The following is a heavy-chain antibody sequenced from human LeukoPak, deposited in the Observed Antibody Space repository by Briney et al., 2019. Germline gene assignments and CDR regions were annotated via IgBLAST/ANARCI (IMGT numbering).Heavy chain of an antibody. CDR3: ARWDCSSGTCYYLDY. D-gene: IGHD2-15*01. J-gene: IGHJ4*02. CDR2: IYYTGKT. Sequence: SETLSLTCSVSGGSINNYYWGWIRRPPGRGLEYIGHIYYTGKTDYNPSFKSRVTMSVDTSKNQLSLKLHFLTAADTAVYYCARWDCSSGTCYYLDYWGQGILVIVSS. CDR1: GGSINNYY. V-gene: IGHV4-59*01.